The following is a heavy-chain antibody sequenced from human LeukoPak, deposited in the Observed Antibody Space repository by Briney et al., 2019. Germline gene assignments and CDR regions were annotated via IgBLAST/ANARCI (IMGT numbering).Heavy chain of an antibody. CDR2: IYSGGST. CDR3: ARGISSWRNYFDY. Sequence: GGSLRLSCAASGFTVSSNYMSWVRQAPGKGLERVSVIYSGGSTYYADSVKGRFTISRDNSKNTLYLQMNSLRAEDTAVYYCARGISSWRNYFDYWGQGTLVTVSS. J-gene: IGHJ4*02. D-gene: IGHD6-13*01. CDR1: GFTVSSNY. V-gene: IGHV3-53*01.